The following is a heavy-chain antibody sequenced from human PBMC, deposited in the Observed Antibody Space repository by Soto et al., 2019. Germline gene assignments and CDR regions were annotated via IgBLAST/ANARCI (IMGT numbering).Heavy chain of an antibody. D-gene: IGHD5-12*01. CDR3: ARGGRWLFDY. J-gene: IGHJ4*02. CDR1: GGSISTDNW. CDR2: IYHRGST. Sequence: QVQLEESGPGLVKPSGTLSLTCAVSGGSISTDNWWSWVRQPPGKGLEWVGEIYHRGSTNYNPSLKSRLTISIDKSKDQFSLDVRSVTAADTAIYYCARGGRWLFDYWGQGTLVTVSS. V-gene: IGHV4-4*02.